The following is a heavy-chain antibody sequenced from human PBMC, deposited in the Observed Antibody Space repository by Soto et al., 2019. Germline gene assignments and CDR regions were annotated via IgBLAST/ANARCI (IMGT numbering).Heavy chain of an antibody. CDR1: GFTFSSYG. D-gene: IGHD4-4*01. J-gene: IGHJ6*02. CDR2: IWYDGSNK. CDR3: ARHRHSNYACVGYYYYGMDV. V-gene: IGHV3-33*01. Sequence: PGGSLRLSCAASGFTFSSYGMHWVREAPGKGLVWVAVIWYDGSNKYYADSVKGRFTISRDNSKNTLYLQMNSLRDEDTAVYYCARHRHSNYACVGYYYYGMDVWGQGTTVTVS.